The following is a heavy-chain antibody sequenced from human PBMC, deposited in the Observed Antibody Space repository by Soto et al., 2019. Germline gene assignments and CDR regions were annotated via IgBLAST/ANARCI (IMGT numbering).Heavy chain of an antibody. J-gene: IGHJ6*02. V-gene: IGHV1-18*01. CDR1: GYTFTSYG. CDR2: ISAYNGNT. Sequence: QVQLVQFGAEVKKPGASVKVSCKASGYTFTSYGISWVRQAPGQGLEWMGWISAYNGNTNYAQKLQGRVTMTTDTPXNTXYXALRSLRSDDKAVYYCARGDCISTSCYGANYYGMDVWGQGTTVTVSS. CDR3: ARGDCISTSCYGANYYGMDV. D-gene: IGHD2-2*01.